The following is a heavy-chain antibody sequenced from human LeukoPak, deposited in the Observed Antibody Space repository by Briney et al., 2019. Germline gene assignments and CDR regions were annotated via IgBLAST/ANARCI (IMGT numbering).Heavy chain of an antibody. Sequence: ASVKVSCKTSGGTFNNSAISWVRQAPGQGLEWLGGIMPLFGTAGYAQKFQGRVTITKDESTRTVYLELTSLASDDTAVYYCARDVHGDYGSGWFDPWGQGTLVSVSS. CDR2: IMPLFGTA. V-gene: IGHV1-69*05. CDR3: ARDVHGDYGSGWFDP. CDR1: GGTFNNSA. J-gene: IGHJ5*02. D-gene: IGHD4-17*01.